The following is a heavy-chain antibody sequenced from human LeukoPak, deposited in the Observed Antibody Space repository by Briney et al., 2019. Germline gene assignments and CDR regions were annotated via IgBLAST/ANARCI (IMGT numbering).Heavy chain of an antibody. D-gene: IGHD6-19*01. CDR3: ARDERRYSSGWYDPYFDY. J-gene: IGHJ4*02. V-gene: IGHV3-48*03. Sequence: PGGSLRLSCAASGFTFSSYEMNWVRQAPGKGLEWVSYISSSGSTIYYADSVKGRFTISRDNAKNSLYPQMNSLRAEDTAVYYCARDERRYSSGWYDPYFDYWGQGTLVTVSS. CDR2: ISSSGSTI. CDR1: GFTFSSYE.